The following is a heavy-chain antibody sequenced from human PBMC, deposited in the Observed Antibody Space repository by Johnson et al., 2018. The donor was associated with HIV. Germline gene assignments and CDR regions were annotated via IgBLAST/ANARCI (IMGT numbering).Heavy chain of an antibody. D-gene: IGHD6-13*01. CDR2: ISGSGGST. CDR3: ARMVDSSSWTPDAFDI. Sequence: VQLVESGGGVVQPGGSLRLSCSTSGFIFHNYGMHWVRQAPGKGLEWVSAISGSGGSTYYADSVKGRFTISRDNSKNTLYLQMNSLRAEDTAVYYCARMVDSSSWTPDAFDIWGQGTVVTVSS. CDR1: GFIFHNYG. J-gene: IGHJ3*02. V-gene: IGHV3-23*04.